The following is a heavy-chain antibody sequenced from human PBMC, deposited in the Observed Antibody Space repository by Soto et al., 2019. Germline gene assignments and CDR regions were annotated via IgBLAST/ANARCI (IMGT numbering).Heavy chain of an antibody. CDR1: GGTFSSYA. V-gene: IGHV1-69*12. J-gene: IGHJ4*02. D-gene: IGHD3-3*01. CDR2: IIPIFGTA. CDR3: ARSPAVKYYDFWSGSVGLDY. Sequence: QVQLVQSGAEVKKPGSSVKVSCKASGGTFSSYAISWVRQAPGQGLEWMGGIIPIFGTANYAQKFQGRVTITADESTSTAYMELSSLRSEDTAVYYCARSPAVKYYDFWSGSVGLDYWGQGTLVTVSS.